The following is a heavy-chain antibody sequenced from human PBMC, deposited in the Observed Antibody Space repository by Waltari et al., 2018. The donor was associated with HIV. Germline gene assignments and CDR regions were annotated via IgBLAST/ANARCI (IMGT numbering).Heavy chain of an antibody. D-gene: IGHD2-2*01. J-gene: IGHJ4*02. CDR2: IRSKAYGGTT. Sequence: EAQLVESGGGLVQPGRSLTLSCKAFGFTFGDFPMSWVRQAPGKGLEWIGFIRSKAYGGTTEYAASVKGRFIISRDDSKGIAFLQMNSLIIEDTAVYYCADQTNFHYWGQGTLVTVSS. CDR3: ADQTNFHY. V-gene: IGHV3-49*04. CDR1: GFTFGDFP.